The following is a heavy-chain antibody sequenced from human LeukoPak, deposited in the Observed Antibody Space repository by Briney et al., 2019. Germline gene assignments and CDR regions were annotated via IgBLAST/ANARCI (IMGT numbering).Heavy chain of an antibody. CDR2: IKQDGSEK. Sequence: PGGSLRLSCAASGFTFSSYWMSWVRQAPGKGLEWVANIKQDGSEKYYVDSVKGRFTISRDNAKNLLYLQMNSLRAEDTAVYYCAGGIVGATLDYWGQGTLVTVSS. CDR1: GFTFSSYW. V-gene: IGHV3-7*04. CDR3: AGGIVGATLDY. D-gene: IGHD1-26*01. J-gene: IGHJ4*02.